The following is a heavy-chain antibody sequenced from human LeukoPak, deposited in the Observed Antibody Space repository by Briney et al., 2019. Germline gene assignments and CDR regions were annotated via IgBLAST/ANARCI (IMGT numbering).Heavy chain of an antibody. J-gene: IGHJ4*02. D-gene: IGHD1-26*01. CDR1: GGSFCGYY. CDR2: INHSGST. V-gene: IGHV4-34*01. CDR3: ARFAVGATRRYLDY. Sequence: SETLSLTCAVYGGSFCGYYWSWIRHPPRKGVECIGEINHSGSTNYNPSLKSRVTISVDTSKNQFSLKLSSVTAADTAVYYCARFAVGATRRYLDYWGQRTLVTVSS.